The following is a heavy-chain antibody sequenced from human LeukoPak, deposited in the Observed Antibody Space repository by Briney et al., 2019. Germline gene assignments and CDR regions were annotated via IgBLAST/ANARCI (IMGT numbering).Heavy chain of an antibody. J-gene: IGHJ5*01. D-gene: IGHD3-10*01. V-gene: IGHV4-38-2*02. Sequence: PSETLSLTCTVSGYSISSGYYWGWIRPPPGKGLEWIGYIYYSGSTNYKPSLKSRVTISVDTAKNQFSLKLSSVTAADTAVYYCERWGNDRSGNDFRYDSWGQGTLVTVSS. CDR2: IYYSGST. CDR3: ERWGNDRSGNDFRYDS. CDR1: GYSISSGYY.